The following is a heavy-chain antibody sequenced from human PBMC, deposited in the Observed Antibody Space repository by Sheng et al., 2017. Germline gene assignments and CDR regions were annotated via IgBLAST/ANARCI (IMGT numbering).Heavy chain of an antibody. V-gene: IGHV3-30*04. CDR3: ARAGLGYYDILTGYFRGWFDP. CDR2: ISYDGSNK. CDR1: GFTFSSYA. D-gene: IGHD3-9*01. J-gene: IGHJ5*02. Sequence: QVQLVESGGGVVQPGRSPRLSCAASGFTFSSYAMHWVRQAPGKGLEWVAVISYDGSNKYYADSVKGRFTISRDNSKNTLYLQMNSLRAEDTAVYYCARAGLGYYDILTGYFRGWFDPWGQGTLVTVSS.